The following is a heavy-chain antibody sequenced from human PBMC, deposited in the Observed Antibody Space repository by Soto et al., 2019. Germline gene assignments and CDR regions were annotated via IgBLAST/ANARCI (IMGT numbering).Heavy chain of an antibody. CDR3: ARLIGNSWLDS. V-gene: IGHV4-61*01. J-gene: IGHJ5*01. D-gene: IGHD3-16*01. CDR2: IYYSGST. Sequence: SETLSLTCTVSGGSVSSGSYYWSWIRQPPGKGLECVGYIYYSGSTNYNPSLKSRVTISVDTSKNQVSLQLNSVTPDDTAVYYCARLIGNSWLDSWGQGTLVTVSS. CDR1: GGSVSSGSYY.